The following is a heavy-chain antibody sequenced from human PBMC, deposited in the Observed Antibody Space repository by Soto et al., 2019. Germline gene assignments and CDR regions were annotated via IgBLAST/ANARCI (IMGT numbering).Heavy chain of an antibody. Sequence: PGGSPRLSCAASGFTFSDYSMNWVRQAPGKGLEWISYISGSGSTKYYADSVRGRLTISRDNAKNSLSLQMNSLRDEDTAVYYCARDYTYAFDIWGQGTIVTVSS. CDR1: GFTFSDYS. CDR3: ARDYTYAFDI. V-gene: IGHV3-48*02. CDR2: ISGSGSTK. J-gene: IGHJ3*02.